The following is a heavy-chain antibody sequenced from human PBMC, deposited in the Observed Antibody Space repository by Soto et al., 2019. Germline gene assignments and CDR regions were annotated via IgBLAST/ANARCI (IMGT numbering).Heavy chain of an antibody. CDR2: VIPIFGTA. J-gene: IGHJ4*02. CDR1: GGTFSIYA. CDR3: ARGPLGLRGGPIDY. D-gene: IGHD5-18*01. Sequence: SVKVSCKASGGTFSIYAISWVRRAPGQGLEWMGGVIPIFGTANYAQKFQGRVTITADKSTSTAYMELRSLRSDDTAVYYCARGPLGLRGGPIDYWGQGTLVTVSS. V-gene: IGHV1-69*06.